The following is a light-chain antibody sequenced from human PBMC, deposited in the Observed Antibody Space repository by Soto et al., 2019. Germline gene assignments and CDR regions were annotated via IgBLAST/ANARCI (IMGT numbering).Light chain of an antibody. V-gene: IGLV2-14*01. CDR1: TTDVGGYNY. J-gene: IGLJ1*01. CDR3: SSFTTSYFYV. CDR2: EVS. Sequence: QSGLTKPTSPSESRGQAVIISCSETTTDVGGYNYVSWYQQHPGKAPKLIISEVSKRPSGVSSRFSSSKSACTASLTISGLQAEDEANYYCSSFTTSYFYVFGPGTKVT.